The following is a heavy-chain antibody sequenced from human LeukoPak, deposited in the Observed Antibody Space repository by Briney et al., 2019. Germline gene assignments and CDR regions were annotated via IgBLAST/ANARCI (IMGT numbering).Heavy chain of an antibody. D-gene: IGHD3-22*01. V-gene: IGHV4-59*12. Sequence: PSETLSLTCTVSGDSISSYYWSWIRQPPGKGLEWIGYIYYSGSTNYNPSLKSRAIISLDTSKNQFSLKLSSVTVADTAVYYCVTYYFDSSGPKKNYWGQGTLVTVSS. J-gene: IGHJ4*02. CDR1: GDSISSYY. CDR2: IYYSGST. CDR3: VTYYFDSSGPKKNY.